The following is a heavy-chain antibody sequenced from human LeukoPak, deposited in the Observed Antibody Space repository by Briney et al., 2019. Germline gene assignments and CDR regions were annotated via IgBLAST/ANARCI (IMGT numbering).Heavy chain of an antibody. V-gene: IGHV3-7*03. D-gene: IGHD3-16*01. Sequence: HSGGSLRLSCAASGFTFSSYAMHWARQAPGKGLEWVASINHNGNVNYYVDSVKGRFTISGDNAKNSLYLQMSNLRAEDTAVYFCARGGGLDVWGQGATVTVSS. CDR1: GFTFSSYA. CDR3: ARGGGLDV. J-gene: IGHJ6*02. CDR2: INHNGNVN.